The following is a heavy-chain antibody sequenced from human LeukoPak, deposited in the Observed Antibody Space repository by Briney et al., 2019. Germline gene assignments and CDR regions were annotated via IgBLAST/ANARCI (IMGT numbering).Heavy chain of an antibody. D-gene: IGHD6-19*01. CDR1: GFTFSSYS. J-gene: IGHJ6*03. CDR3: ARGGEEGYSSGWYYYYYYYMDV. V-gene: IGHV3-21*01. Sequence: GGSLRLSCAASGFTFSSYSMNWVRQAPGKGLEWVSSISGSSSYIYYADSVKGRFTISRDNAKNSLYLQMNSLRAEDTAVYYCARGGEEGYSSGWYYYYYYYMDVWGKGTTVTVSS. CDR2: ISGSSSYI.